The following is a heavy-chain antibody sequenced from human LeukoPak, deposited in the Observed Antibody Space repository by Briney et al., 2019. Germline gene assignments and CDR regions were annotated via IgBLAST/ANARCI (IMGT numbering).Heavy chain of an antibody. CDR2: LNHSGST. CDR1: GGSFSGYY. J-gene: IGHJ4*02. Sequence: SETLSLTCAVYGGSFSGYYWSWIRQPPGKGLEWIGELNHSGSTNYNPSLKSRVTISVDTSKNPFSLKLSSVTAADTAVYYCARGKEEMATGSYYFDYWGQGTLVTVSS. CDR3: ARGKEEMATGSYYFDY. D-gene: IGHD5-24*01. V-gene: IGHV4-34*01.